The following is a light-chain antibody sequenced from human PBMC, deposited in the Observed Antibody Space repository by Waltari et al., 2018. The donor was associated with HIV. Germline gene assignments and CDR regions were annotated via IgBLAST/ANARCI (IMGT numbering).Light chain of an antibody. J-gene: IGKJ5*01. CDR1: QSLLHSSGYIY. CDR2: LAS. V-gene: IGKV2-28*01. CDR3: MQALQTPLIT. Sequence: IVLTQSPLSLPVTPGEPASISCRSSQSLLHSSGYIYLDWYLQKPGQSPQLLIYLASNRASGVPDRFSGSGSGTNFTLKISRVEAEDVGNYYCMQALQTPLITFGQGTRLEIK.